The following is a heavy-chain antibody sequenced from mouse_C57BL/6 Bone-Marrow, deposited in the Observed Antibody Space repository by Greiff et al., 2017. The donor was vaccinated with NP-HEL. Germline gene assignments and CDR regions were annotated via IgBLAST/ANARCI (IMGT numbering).Heavy chain of an antibody. Sequence: LVEPGDSVKISCKASGYSFTGYFMNWVMQSHGKSLEWIGRINPYNGDTFYNQKFKGKATLTVDKSSSTAHMELRSLTSEDSAVYYCAREDYGGAMDYWGQGTSVTVSS. CDR1: GYSFTGYF. V-gene: IGHV1-20*01. J-gene: IGHJ4*01. CDR2: INPYNGDT. D-gene: IGHD1-1*01. CDR3: AREDYGGAMDY.